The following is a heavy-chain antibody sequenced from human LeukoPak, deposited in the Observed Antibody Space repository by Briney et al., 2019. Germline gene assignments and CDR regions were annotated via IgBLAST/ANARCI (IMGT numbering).Heavy chain of an antibody. CDR1: GGSISSGDYY. CDR2: IYYSGST. J-gene: IGHJ4*02. Sequence: SQTLPLTCTVSGGSISSGDYYWSWIRQPPGKGLEWIGYIYYSGSTYYNPSLKSRVTISVDTSKNQFSLKLSSVTAADTAVYYCARVTSRPLGVGYWGQGTLVTVSS. V-gene: IGHV4-30-4*08. D-gene: IGHD1-26*01. CDR3: ARVTSRPLGVGY.